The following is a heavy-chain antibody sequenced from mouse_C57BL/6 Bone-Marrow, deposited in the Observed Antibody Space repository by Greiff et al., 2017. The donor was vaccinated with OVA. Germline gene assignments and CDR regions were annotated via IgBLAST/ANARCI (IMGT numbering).Heavy chain of an antibody. Sequence: ESGPGLVKPSQSLSLTCSVTGYSITSGYYWNWIRQFPGNKLEWMGYISYDGSNNYNPSLKNRISITRDTSKNQFFLKLNSVTTEDTATYYCARDTTVVAPGYFDVWGTGTTVTVSS. D-gene: IGHD1-1*01. V-gene: IGHV3-6*01. CDR3: ARDTTVVAPGYFDV. CDR1: GYSITSGYY. J-gene: IGHJ1*03. CDR2: ISYDGSN.